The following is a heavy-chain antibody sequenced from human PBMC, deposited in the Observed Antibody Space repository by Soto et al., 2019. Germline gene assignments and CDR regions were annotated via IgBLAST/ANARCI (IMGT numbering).Heavy chain of an antibody. Sequence: SETLSLTCTVSGGSISSSSYYWGWIRQPPGKGLEWIGSIYYSGSTYYNPSLKSRVTISVDTSKNQFSLKLSSVTAADTAVYYCARQAPRVRFLEWHFDYWGQGTLVTVSS. CDR3: ARQAPRVRFLEWHFDY. CDR2: IYYSGST. J-gene: IGHJ4*02. D-gene: IGHD3-3*01. CDR1: GGSISSSSYY. V-gene: IGHV4-39*01.